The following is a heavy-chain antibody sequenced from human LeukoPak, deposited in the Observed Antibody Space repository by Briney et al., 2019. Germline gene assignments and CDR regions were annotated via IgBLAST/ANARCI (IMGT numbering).Heavy chain of an antibody. D-gene: IGHD3-22*01. CDR1: GFTFRTYA. Sequence: GGSLRLSCAASGFTFRTYAMSWVRQAPGKGLEWVSSISDSGDATYYADSVKGRFTISRDNSKNTLYLQMNSLRAEDTAVYYCAKAIGRYDYDLYHFDNWGQGTLVTVSS. CDR2: ISDSGDAT. V-gene: IGHV3-23*01. J-gene: IGHJ4*02. CDR3: AKAIGRYDYDLYHFDN.